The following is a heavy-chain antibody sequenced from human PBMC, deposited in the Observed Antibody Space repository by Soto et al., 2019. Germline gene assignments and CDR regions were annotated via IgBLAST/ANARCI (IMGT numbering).Heavy chain of an antibody. CDR3: ARDNLAFDI. CDR1: GFTFSGYY. Sequence: GGSRRVWCGASGFTFSGYYMSGSRQAPGKGLEWVSYISYSGSTIYYADSVKGRFTISRDNAKNSLYLQMNSLRAEDTAVYYCARDNLAFDIWGQGTMVTVSS. J-gene: IGHJ3*02. CDR2: ISYSGSTI. V-gene: IGHV3-11*01.